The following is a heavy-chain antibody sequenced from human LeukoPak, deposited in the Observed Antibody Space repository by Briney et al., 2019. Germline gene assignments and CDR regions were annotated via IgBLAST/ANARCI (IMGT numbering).Heavy chain of an antibody. CDR2: ISSSSSTI. Sequence: GGSLRLSCAASGFTFSSYSMNWVRQAPGKGLEWVSYISSSSSTIYYADSVKGRFTISRDNAKNSLYLQMNSRRAEDTAVYYCARGSSLGHFDYWGQGTLVTVSS. D-gene: IGHD6-19*01. CDR1: GFTFSSYS. V-gene: IGHV3-48*04. J-gene: IGHJ4*02. CDR3: ARGSSLGHFDY.